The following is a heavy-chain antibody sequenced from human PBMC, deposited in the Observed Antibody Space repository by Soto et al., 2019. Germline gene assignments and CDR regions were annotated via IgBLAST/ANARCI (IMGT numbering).Heavy chain of an antibody. D-gene: IGHD3-3*01. CDR2: ISGSGGST. V-gene: IGHV3-23*01. CDR3: RFLEWPDAFDI. J-gene: IGHJ3*02. CDR1: GFTFRSYA. Sequence: GGSLILSCAASGFTFRSYAMSWVRQAPGKGLEWVSAISGSGGSTYYADSVKGRFTISRDNSKNTLYLQMNSLRAEDTAVYYCRFLEWPDAFDIWGQGTMVTVSS.